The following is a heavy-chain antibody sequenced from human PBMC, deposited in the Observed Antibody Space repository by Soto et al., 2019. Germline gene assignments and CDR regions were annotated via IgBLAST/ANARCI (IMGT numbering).Heavy chain of an antibody. J-gene: IGHJ2*01. CDR2: ISGSGGST. CDR1: GFTFSSYA. Sequence: EVQLLESGGGLVQPGGSLRLSCAASGFTFSSYAMSWVRQAPGKGLEWVSAISGSGGSTYYADSVKGRFTISRDNSKNTLYLQMNSLRAEDTAVYYCVKRTTVVTNYWYFDLWGRGTLVTVSS. V-gene: IGHV3-23*01. CDR3: VKRTTVVTNYWYFDL. D-gene: IGHD4-17*01.